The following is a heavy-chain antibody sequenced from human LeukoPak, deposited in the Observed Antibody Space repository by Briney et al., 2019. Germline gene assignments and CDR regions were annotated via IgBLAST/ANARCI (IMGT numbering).Heavy chain of an antibody. CDR2: ISYDGSNK. J-gene: IGHJ3*02. Sequence: GGSLRLSCAASGFTFSSYAMHWVRQAPGKGLEWVAVISYDGSNKYYADSVKGRFTISRDNSKNTLYLQMNSLRAEDTAVYYCAREDMELNAFDIWGQGTMVTVSS. V-gene: IGHV3-30-3*01. CDR3: AREDMELNAFDI. D-gene: IGHD1-26*01. CDR1: GFTFSSYA.